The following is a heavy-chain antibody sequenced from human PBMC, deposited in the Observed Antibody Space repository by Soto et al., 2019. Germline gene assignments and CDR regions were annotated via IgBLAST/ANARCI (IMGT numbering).Heavy chain of an antibody. CDR1: GFSLRTYG. CDR2: IWYDGTKK. Sequence: QVQLVESGGGVVQSGRSLTLSCAASGFSLRTYGMQWLRRAPGKGLEWVAFIWYDGTKKFYANSVKGRSTIAKDNSNNFLYLQMGGLRAEDTAVYYSARYVVTAGAGSVNWFDSWGKGTLVTVSS. V-gene: IGHV3-33*01. D-gene: IGHD2-21*01. CDR3: ARYVVTAGAGSVNWFDS. J-gene: IGHJ5*01.